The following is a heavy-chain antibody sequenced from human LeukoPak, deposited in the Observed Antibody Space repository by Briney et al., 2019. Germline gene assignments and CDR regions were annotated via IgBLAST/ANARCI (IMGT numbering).Heavy chain of an antibody. D-gene: IGHD3-10*01. V-gene: IGHV4-34*01. CDR3: ARAVGGDGSGSL. CDR1: GGSFSGYY. J-gene: IGHJ4*02. CDR2: ISHSGST. Sequence: PSETLSLTCAVYGGSFSGYYWSWIRQPPGKGLEWIGEISHSGSTNYNPSLKSRVSISIDTSKNQFSLNLSSVTAADTAVYYCARAVGGDGSGSLWGPGTLVTVSS.